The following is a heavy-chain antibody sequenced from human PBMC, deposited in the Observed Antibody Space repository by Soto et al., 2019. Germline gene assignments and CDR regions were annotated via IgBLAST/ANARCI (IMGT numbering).Heavy chain of an antibody. CDR1: GFTFSSYA. CDR2: ISGSGGST. V-gene: IGHV3-23*01. CDR3: AKVPVTMIVVYWFGP. J-gene: IGHJ5*02. Sequence: TGGSLRLSCASSGFTFSSYAMILVRQAPGKGLEWVSAISGSGGSTYYADSAKGRFTISRDNSKNTLYLQMNSLRAEDTAVYYCAKVPVTMIVVYWFGPWGQGTLVTVSS. D-gene: IGHD3-22*01.